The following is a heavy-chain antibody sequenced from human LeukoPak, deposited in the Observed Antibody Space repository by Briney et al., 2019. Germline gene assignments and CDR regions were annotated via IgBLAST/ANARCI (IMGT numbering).Heavy chain of an antibody. CDR1: GYTFTGSY. CDR2: ISPASGAT. Sequence: ASVGVSCKASGYTFTGSYMYWVRQAPGQGFEWIGWISPASGATNYAQNFQGRVTLTTDTSITTAYMELSSLTSDDTASYYCLNEHGGWGQGTPVTVSS. CDR3: LNEHGG. J-gene: IGHJ4*02. D-gene: IGHD1-1*01. V-gene: IGHV1-2*02.